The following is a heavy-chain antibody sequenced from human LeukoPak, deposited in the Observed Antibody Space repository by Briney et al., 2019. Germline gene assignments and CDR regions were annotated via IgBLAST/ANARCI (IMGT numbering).Heavy chain of an antibody. D-gene: IGHD1-26*01. Sequence: LATLSLTCSVSGDSIRTNNYFWGWIRQPPGMGLEWIGSISYNGITYYNPSLKSRASVSVDTSKNQFSLNLNSVTAADTAIYYCARRPGHTWDMGNWFDPWGQGTLVTVSS. CDR3: ARRPGHTWDMGNWFDP. CDR2: ISYNGIT. V-gene: IGHV4-39*01. J-gene: IGHJ5*02. CDR1: GDSIRTNNYF.